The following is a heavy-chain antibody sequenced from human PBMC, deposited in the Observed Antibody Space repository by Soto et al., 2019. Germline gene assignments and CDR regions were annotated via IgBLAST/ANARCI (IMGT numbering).Heavy chain of an antibody. D-gene: IGHD3-3*01. CDR1: GFTFSMFS. Sequence: PGGSLRLSSSASGFTFSMFSMHWVRQAPGKALEYVSGISSNGDSTYYADSVKGRFTISRDNSKNTLYLQMSSLRAEDTAVYYCAREFTIFGVVYYYYYGMDVWGQGTTVTVSS. V-gene: IGHV3-64D*06. CDR2: ISSNGDST. J-gene: IGHJ6*02. CDR3: AREFTIFGVVYYYYYGMDV.